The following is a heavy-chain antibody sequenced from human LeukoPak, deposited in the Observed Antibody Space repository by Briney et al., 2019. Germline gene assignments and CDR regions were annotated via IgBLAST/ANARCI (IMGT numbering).Heavy chain of an antibody. J-gene: IGHJ4*02. CDR1: GFTFSSYW. CDR3: ARDDYSNSPFFDY. V-gene: IGHV3-7*01. Sequence: PGGSLRLSCAASGFTFSSYWMSWVRQAPGKGLEWVANIKQDGSEKYYVDSVKGRFTISRDNAKNSLYLQMNSLRAEDTAVYYCARDDYSNSPFFDYWGQGTLVTVSS. CDR2: IKQDGSEK. D-gene: IGHD4-11*01.